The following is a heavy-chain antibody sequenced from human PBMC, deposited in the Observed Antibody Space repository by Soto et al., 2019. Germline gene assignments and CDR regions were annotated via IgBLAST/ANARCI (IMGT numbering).Heavy chain of an antibody. Sequence: SETLSLTCIVSGGSISSYYWSWIRQPPGKGLEWIGYIYYSGSTNYNPSLKSRVTISVDTSKNQLSLKLSSVAAADTAVYFCARGYFDSSGYRVSYWGQGTLVTVSS. D-gene: IGHD3-22*01. V-gene: IGHV4-59*01. CDR2: IYYSGST. J-gene: IGHJ4*02. CDR1: GGSISSYY. CDR3: ARGYFDSSGYRVSY.